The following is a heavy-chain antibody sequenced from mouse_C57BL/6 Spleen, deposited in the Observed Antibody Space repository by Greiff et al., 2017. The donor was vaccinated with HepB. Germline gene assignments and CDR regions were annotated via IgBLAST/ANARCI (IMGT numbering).Heavy chain of an antibody. J-gene: IGHJ1*03. D-gene: IGHD6-1*01. CDR3: TRDEGVRRYFDV. CDR1: GFTFSSYA. Sequence: EVQLVESGEGLVKPGGSLKLSCAASGFTFSSYAMSWVRQTPEKRLEWVAYISSGGDYIYYADTVKGRFTISRDNARNTLYLQMSSLKSEDTAMYYCTRDEGVRRYFDVWGTGTTVTVSS. CDR2: ISSGGDYI. V-gene: IGHV5-9-1*02.